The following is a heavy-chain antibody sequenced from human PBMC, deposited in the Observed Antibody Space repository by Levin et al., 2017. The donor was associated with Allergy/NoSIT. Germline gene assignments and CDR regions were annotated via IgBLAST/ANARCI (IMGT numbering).Heavy chain of an antibody. D-gene: IGHD3-3*01. V-gene: IGHV3-66*01. J-gene: IGHJ4*02. Sequence: GGSLRLSCAASGFTVGNNYVAWVRQAPGKGLDWFSVINSGGGTSYADPAKGRFTTSRDKSKNTVYLQMNSLRVDDTAGYYCSSAPGFSDYWGQGTLVTVSS. CDR1: GFTVGNNY. CDR3: SSAPGFSDY. CDR2: INSGGGT.